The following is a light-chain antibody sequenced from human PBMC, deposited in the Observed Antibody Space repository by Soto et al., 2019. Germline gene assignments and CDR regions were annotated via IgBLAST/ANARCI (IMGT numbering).Light chain of an antibody. Sequence: QSVLAQPASVSGSPGQSITISCSGSISDVGSSGPVSWYQHHPGQVPKLIIYEGSRRPSGVSSRFSGSKTGNTASLTITGLQAEDEANYYCCSYVGARTYDFGTGTKVTVL. J-gene: IGLJ1*01. CDR3: CSYVGARTYD. CDR1: ISDVGSSGP. V-gene: IGLV2-23*01. CDR2: EGS.